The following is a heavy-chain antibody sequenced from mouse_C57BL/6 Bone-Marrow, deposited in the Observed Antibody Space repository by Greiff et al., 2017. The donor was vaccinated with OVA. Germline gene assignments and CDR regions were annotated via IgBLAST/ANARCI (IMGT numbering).Heavy chain of an antibody. J-gene: IGHJ1*03. CDR1: GYSITSGYY. D-gene: IGHD2-5*01. Sequence: VQLKESGPGLVKPSQSLSLTCSVTGYSITSGYYWNWIRQFPGNKLEWMGYISYDGSNNYNPSLKNRISITRDTSKNQFFLKLNSVTTEDTATYYCARGMSNYWYFDVWGTGTTVTVSS. CDR2: ISYDGSN. V-gene: IGHV3-6*01. CDR3: ARGMSNYWYFDV.